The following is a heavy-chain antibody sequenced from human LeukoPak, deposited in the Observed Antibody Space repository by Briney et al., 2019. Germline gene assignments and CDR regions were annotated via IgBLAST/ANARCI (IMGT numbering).Heavy chain of an antibody. V-gene: IGHV4-59*01. D-gene: IGHD5-18*01. CDR3: ARYDHSYGNDY. J-gene: IGHJ4*02. CDR2: IYYSGST. Sequence: PGGSLRLSCAASGFTFSSYWMSWVRQAPGKGLEWIGYIYYSGSTNYNPSLKSRVTISVDTSKNQFSLKLSSVTAADTAVYYCARYDHSYGNDYWGQGTLVTVSS. CDR1: GFTFSSYW.